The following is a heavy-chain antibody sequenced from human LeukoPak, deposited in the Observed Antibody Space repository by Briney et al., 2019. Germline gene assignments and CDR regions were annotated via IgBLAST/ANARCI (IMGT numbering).Heavy chain of an antibody. J-gene: IGHJ5*02. CDR2: IIPIFGIA. D-gene: IGHD2-2*01. CDR3: ARDVETDCSSTSCYYNWFDP. CDR1: GGTFSSYA. V-gene: IGHV1-69*04. Sequence: SVKVSCKASGGTFSSYAISWVRQAPGQGLEWMGRIIPIFGIANYARKFQGRVTITADKSTSTAYMELSSLRSEDTAVYYCARDVETDCSSTSCYYNWFDPWGQGTLVTVSS.